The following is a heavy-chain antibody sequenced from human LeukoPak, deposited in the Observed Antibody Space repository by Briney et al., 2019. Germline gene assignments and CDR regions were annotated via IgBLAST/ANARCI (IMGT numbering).Heavy chain of an antibody. CDR3: AKDFVRGTLTGAFDV. CDR2: INSDGSIT. V-gene: IGHV3-74*01. D-gene: IGHD3-10*01. CDR1: GFTFSTYW. J-gene: IGHJ3*01. Sequence: PGGSLRLSCAASGFTFSTYWMHWVRQAPGKGLVWVSRINSDGSITNYADSVEGRFTISRDNSKNTVYLQMSSLRVEDTALYYCAKDFVRGTLTGAFDVWGRGAMVTVST.